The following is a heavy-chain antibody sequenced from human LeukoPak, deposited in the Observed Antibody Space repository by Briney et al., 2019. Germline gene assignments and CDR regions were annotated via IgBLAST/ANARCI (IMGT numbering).Heavy chain of an antibody. J-gene: IGHJ6*02. CDR3: AKAASSSWPSYYYGMDV. D-gene: IGHD6-13*01. V-gene: IGHV3-23*01. Sequence: TGGSLRLSCAASGFIFSSYSMSWVRQAPGKGLEWVSVITGSGGNTYYADSVKGRFTISKDNSKNTVYLQMSSLRVDDTAAYYCAKAASSSWPSYYYGMDVWGQGTTVTVSS. CDR2: ITGSGGNT. CDR1: GFIFSSYS.